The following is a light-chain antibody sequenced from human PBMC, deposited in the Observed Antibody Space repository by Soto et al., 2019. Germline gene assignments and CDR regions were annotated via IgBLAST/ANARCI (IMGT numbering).Light chain of an antibody. CDR2: GAS. Sequence: EIVMTQSPATLSGSPGERATLSCGASQSVSSNLAWYQQKPGQAPRLLIYGASTRATGIPARFSGSGSGTEFTLTISSLQSEDFAVYYCQQYNNWPPVTFGQGTKVDI. CDR1: QSVSSN. CDR3: QQYNNWPPVT. J-gene: IGKJ1*01. V-gene: IGKV3-15*01.